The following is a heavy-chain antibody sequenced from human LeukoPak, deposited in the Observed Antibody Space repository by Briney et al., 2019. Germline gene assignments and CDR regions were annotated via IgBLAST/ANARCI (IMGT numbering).Heavy chain of an antibody. Sequence: GGSLRLSCAASGFTFSSYWMSWVRQAPGKGLEWVANIKQDGSEKYYVDSVKGRFTIPRDNAKNSLYLQMNSLRAEDRAVYYCARARILYYQGGNWFDPWGQGTLVTVSS. CDR2: IKQDGSEK. J-gene: IGHJ5*02. V-gene: IGHV3-7*01. CDR3: ARARILYYQGGNWFDP. CDR1: GFTFSSYW. D-gene: IGHD2-8*01.